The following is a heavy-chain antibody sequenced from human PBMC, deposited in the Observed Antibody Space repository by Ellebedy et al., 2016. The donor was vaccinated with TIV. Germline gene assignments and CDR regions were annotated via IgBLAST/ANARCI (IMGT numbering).Heavy chain of an antibody. J-gene: IGHJ4*02. V-gene: IGHV1-69*13. CDR2: IIPIFGTA. CDR3: ASVTYSTFSPFDY. Sequence: SVKVSXXASGGTFSSYAISWVRQAPGQGLEWMGGIIPIFGTANYAQKFQGRVTITADESTSTAYMELSSLRFDDSATYYCASVTYSTFSPFDYWGQGTLVTVSS. D-gene: IGHD6-13*01. CDR1: GGTFSSYA.